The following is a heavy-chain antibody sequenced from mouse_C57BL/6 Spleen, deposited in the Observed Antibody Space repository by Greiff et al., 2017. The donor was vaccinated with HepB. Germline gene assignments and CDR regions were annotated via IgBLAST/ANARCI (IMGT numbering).Heavy chain of an antibody. CDR2: INPSNGGT. V-gene: IGHV1-53*01. Sequence: QVHVKQPGTELVKPGASVKLSCKASGYTFTSYWMRWVKQRPGQGLEWIGNINPSNGGTNYNEKFKSKATLTVDKSSSTAYMQLSSLTSEDSAVYYCARRYYYGSSYWYFDVWGTGTTVTVSS. D-gene: IGHD1-1*01. CDR3: ARRYYYGSSYWYFDV. CDR1: GYTFTSYW. J-gene: IGHJ1*03.